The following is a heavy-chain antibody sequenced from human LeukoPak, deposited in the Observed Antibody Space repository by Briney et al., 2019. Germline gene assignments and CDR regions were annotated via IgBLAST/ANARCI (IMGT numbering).Heavy chain of an antibody. CDR1: GHTLTRYG. CDR3: ARGDLTVTTVYYGMDV. D-gene: IGHD4-17*01. V-gene: IGHV1-18*01. J-gene: IGHJ6*02. CDR2: ISAYNGNT. Sequence: ASVKVSCKVSGHTLTRYGISWVRQAPGRGLEWMGWISAYNGNTNYAQKLQGRVTMTIDTSTSTAYMELRSLRSDDTAVYYCARGDLTVTTVYYGMDVWGQGTTVTVSS.